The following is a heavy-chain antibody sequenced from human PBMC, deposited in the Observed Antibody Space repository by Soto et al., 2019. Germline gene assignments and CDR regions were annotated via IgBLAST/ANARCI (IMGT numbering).Heavy chain of an antibody. CDR1: GGSISSGDYY. CDR2: IYYSGST. Sequence: SETLSLTCTVSGGSISSGDYYWSWIRQPPGKGLEWIGYIYYSGSTYYNPSLKSRVTISVDTSKNQFSLKLSSVTAADTAVYYCARVYYYDSSGYPIIDYWGQGTLVTVSS. J-gene: IGHJ4*02. CDR3: ARVYYYDSSGYPIIDY. V-gene: IGHV4-30-4*01. D-gene: IGHD3-22*01.